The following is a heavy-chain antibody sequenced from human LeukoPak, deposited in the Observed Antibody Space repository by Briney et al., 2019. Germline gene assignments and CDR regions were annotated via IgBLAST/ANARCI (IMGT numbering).Heavy chain of an antibody. CDR2: INHSGST. V-gene: IGHV4-34*01. Sequence: SAPLSLTCAVYGRSFSGYYWSWFRRPPGKGLEWIGEINHSGSTNYNPSLKSRVTISVDTSKNQFSLKLSSVTAADTAVYYCARGRGTFGVWGKGTTVTVSS. J-gene: IGHJ6*04. CDR3: ARGRGTFGV. D-gene: IGHD3-16*01. CDR1: GRSFSGYY.